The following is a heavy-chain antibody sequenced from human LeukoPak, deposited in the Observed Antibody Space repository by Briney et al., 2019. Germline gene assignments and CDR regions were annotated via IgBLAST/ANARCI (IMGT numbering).Heavy chain of an antibody. Sequence: PGGSLRLSSSGSGFTFGDHPMTWVRQAPGKGLEWVGYIRSNDYGGTAAFGTSVRGRFTISRDDSKSIAYLQMNNLTVDDTAVYYCVRKRQGDSWGQGTLVIVSS. V-gene: IGHV3-49*04. J-gene: IGHJ4*02. CDR3: VRKRQGDS. CDR2: IRSNDYGGTA. CDR1: GFTFGDHP.